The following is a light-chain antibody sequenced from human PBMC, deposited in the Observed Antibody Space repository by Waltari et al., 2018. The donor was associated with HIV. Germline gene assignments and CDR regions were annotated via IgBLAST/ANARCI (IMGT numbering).Light chain of an antibody. V-gene: IGLV1-47*01. CDR2: RNN. Sequence: QSVLTQPPSASGTPGQRVTISCSGSSSNIESNYVYWYQQLPGTAPKLLIYRNNPRPSGYPDRFAGSKSGTSASLAISGLRSGDEAEYYCAAWDDSLRGVFGGGTKLTVL. J-gene: IGLJ2*01. CDR3: AAWDDSLRGV. CDR1: SSNIESNY.